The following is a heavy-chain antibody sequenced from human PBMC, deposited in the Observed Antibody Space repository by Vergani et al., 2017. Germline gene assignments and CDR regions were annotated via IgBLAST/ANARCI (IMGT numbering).Heavy chain of an antibody. CDR2: IYHSGST. V-gene: IGHV4-38-2*01. Sequence: VHLQESGPGLVKPSETLSLTCAVSGYSISSGYYWGWICQPPGKGLEWIGCIYHSGSTDYNPSLKSRVTVSVDTSKNRSSLKLRSVTAADTAGYYCASDPLWFGEPPNAFDIWGQGTMVTVSS. J-gene: IGHJ3*02. CDR3: ASDPLWFGEPPNAFDI. CDR1: GYSISSGYY. D-gene: IGHD3-10*01.